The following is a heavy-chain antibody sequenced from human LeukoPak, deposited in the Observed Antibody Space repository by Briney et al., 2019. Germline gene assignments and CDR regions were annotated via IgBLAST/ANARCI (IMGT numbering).Heavy chain of an antibody. CDR3: AKDYWEWSRVN. CDR1: GYTFTTYG. D-gene: IGHD3-3*01. CDR2: INPYNGDT. J-gene: IGHJ4*02. Sequence: ASVKVSCKASGYTFTTYGFSWVRQAPGHGLEWIGWINPYNGDTNYAQKLQGRVTMTTDTSTTTAYMELRSLRSDDTAVYYCAKDYWEWSRVNWGQGTLVTVSS. V-gene: IGHV1-18*01.